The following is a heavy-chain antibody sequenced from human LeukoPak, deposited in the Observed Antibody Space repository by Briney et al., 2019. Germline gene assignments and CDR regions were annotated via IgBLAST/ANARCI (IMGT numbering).Heavy chain of an antibody. CDR3: AKDPPTVMANAFHI. CDR1: GFTFSSYG. Sequence: PGESLRLSCAASGFTFSSYGMNWVRQAPGKGLEWASSISASGGTTYYADSVKGRFTISRDSSKNTLYLQMNSLRADDTAVYSCAKDPPTVMANAFHIWGQGTMVTVS. CDR2: ISASGGTT. J-gene: IGHJ3*02. V-gene: IGHV3-23*01. D-gene: IGHD5-18*01.